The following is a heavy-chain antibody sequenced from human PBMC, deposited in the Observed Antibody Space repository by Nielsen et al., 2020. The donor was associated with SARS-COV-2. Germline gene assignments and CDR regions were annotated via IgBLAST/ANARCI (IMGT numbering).Heavy chain of an antibody. CDR1: GFTFSGSA. J-gene: IGHJ4*02. CDR2: IRSEANDYAT. CDR3: TRGLSDF. Sequence: GGSLRLSCAVSGFTFSGSALHWVRQAPGKGLEWVGRIRSEANDYATAYAASAKGRFTISRDDSRNTTYLQLYRLKTEDTAVYFCTRGLSDFWGQGTLVTVSS. D-gene: IGHD2-2*01. V-gene: IGHV3-73*01.